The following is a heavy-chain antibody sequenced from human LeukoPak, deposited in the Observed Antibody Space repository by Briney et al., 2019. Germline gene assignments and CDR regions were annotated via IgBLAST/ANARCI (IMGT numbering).Heavy chain of an antibody. J-gene: IGHJ3*02. CDR1: GVTFSSYV. D-gene: IGHD6-13*01. CDR2: IYSGGST. V-gene: IGHV3-53*04. CDR3: ARYSSSHDAFDI. Sequence: GGSLRLSCEASGVTFSSYVMSWVRQAPGKGLEWVSVIYSGGSTYYADSVKGRFTISRHNSKNTLYLEMNSLRAEDTAVYYCARYSSSHDAFDIWGQGTMVTVSS.